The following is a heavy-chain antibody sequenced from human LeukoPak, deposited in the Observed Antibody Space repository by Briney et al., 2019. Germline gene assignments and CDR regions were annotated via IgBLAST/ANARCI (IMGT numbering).Heavy chain of an antibody. V-gene: IGHV3-74*01. CDR3: ARGPAANSGNYYVGDY. J-gene: IGHJ4*02. Sequence: GGSLRLSCAASGFTFSRSWMHWVRQAPGKGLVWVSRINDDGSTTSYADSVKGRFTISRDNAKNTLYLQMNSLRAEDAAVYYCARGPAANSGNYYVGDYWGQGTLVTVSS. D-gene: IGHD1-26*01. CDR2: INDDGSTT. CDR1: GFTFSRSW.